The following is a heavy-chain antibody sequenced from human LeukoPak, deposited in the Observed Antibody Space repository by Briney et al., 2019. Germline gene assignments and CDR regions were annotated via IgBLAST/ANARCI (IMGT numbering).Heavy chain of an antibody. CDR2: IYYSGSS. Sequence: PSETLSLTCTVSGGSISSYYWSWIRQPPGKGLEWIGYIYYSGSSNYNPSLKSRVTISVDTSKNQFSLKLSSVTAADTAVYYCARHSAPCGSYSNWFDPWGQGTLVTVSS. D-gene: IGHD1-26*01. CDR1: GGSISSYY. V-gene: IGHV4-59*08. J-gene: IGHJ5*02. CDR3: ARHSAPCGSYSNWFDP.